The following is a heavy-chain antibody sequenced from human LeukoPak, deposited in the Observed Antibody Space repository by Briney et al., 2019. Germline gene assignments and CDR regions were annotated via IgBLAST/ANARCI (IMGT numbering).Heavy chain of an antibody. CDR2: MNPNSGNK. CDR1: GYSLTNFD. CDR3: ATGLQWRGDYYYMDV. D-gene: IGHD6-19*01. J-gene: IGHJ6*03. V-gene: IGHV1-8*01. Sequence: ASVKVSCKASGYSLTNFDINWVRQATGQGLEWMGWMNPNSGNKGYAQKFQGRVTMTMNTSITTAYMELSSLRSEDTAVYYCATGLQWRGDYYYMDVWGRGTTVTVSS.